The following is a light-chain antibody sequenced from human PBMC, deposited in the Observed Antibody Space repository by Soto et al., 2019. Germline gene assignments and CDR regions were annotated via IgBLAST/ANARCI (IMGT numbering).Light chain of an antibody. CDR2: DVS. CDR1: SSDVGGYNY. J-gene: IGLJ3*02. Sequence: QSVLTQPASVSRSPGQSITISCTGTSSDVGGYNYVSWYQQHPGKAPEVIIYDVSYRPSGVSNRFSGSKSGNTASLTISGLQAVDEADYYCCSYTVATTRDGRVFGGGTKVTVL. V-gene: IGLV2-14*01. CDR3: CSYTVATTRDGRV.